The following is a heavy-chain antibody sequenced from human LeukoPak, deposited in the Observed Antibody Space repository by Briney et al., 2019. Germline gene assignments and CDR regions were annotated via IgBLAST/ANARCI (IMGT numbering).Heavy chain of an antibody. V-gene: IGHV3-7*03. CDR2: IKQDGGEK. D-gene: IGHD3-10*01. Sequence: PGGSLRLSCAASGFTFSGYWMSWLRQAPGKGLEWVANIKQDGGEKYYVDSVKGRFTISRDNAKNSLYLHMNSLTAEDTAMYYCARDWVAGVPFDAFDIWGQGTMVSVSS. CDR3: ARDWVAGVPFDAFDI. J-gene: IGHJ3*02. CDR1: GFTFSGYW.